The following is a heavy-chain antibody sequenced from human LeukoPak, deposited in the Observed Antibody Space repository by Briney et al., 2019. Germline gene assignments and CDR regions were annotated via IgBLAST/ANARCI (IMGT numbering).Heavy chain of an antibody. CDR3: ARDSIRYNWNSRDLNWFDP. Sequence: SEPLSLTCTVSDGSISSFFWNWIRQPPGKGLEWIGFTHNSGTTNYNPSLKSRVTMSLDTSKNQFSLKLSSVTAADTAVYYCARDSIRYNWNSRDLNWFDPWGQGTLVTVSS. V-gene: IGHV4-59*12. J-gene: IGHJ5*02. D-gene: IGHD1-7*01. CDR1: DGSISSFF. CDR2: THNSGTT.